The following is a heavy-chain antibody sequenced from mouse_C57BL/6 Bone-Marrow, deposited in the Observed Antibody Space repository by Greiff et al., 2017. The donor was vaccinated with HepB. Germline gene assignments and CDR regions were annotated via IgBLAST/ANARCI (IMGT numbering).Heavy chain of an antibody. CDR1: GYTFTSYW. V-gene: IGHV1-50*01. CDR2: IDPSDSYT. D-gene: IGHD1-1*01. Sequence: QVQLQQPGAELVKPGASVKLSCKASGYTFTSYWMQWVKQRPGQGLEWIGEIDPSDSYTNYNQKFKGKATLTVDTSSSTAYMKLSSLTSEDSAVYYWSNGGSSFYYAMDYWGQGTSVTVSS. J-gene: IGHJ4*01. CDR3: SNGGSSFYYAMDY.